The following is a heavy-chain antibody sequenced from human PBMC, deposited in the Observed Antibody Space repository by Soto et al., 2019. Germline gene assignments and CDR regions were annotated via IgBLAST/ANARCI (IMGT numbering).Heavy chain of an antibody. CDR2: IYSGGST. CDR1: GFIVISNY. D-gene: IGHD2-15*01. CDR3: AREGRP. J-gene: IGHJ5*02. V-gene: IGHV3-66*01. Sequence: GGSLRHSCAASGFIVISNYLSWVRQAPGRGLEWVSVIYSGGSTYFADSVKDRFSISRDNSKNTLHLQMNSLRAEDTAVYYCAREGRPWGQGTLATVSA.